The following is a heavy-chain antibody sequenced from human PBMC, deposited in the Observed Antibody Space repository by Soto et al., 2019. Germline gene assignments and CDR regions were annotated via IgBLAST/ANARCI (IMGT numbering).Heavy chain of an antibody. J-gene: IGHJ4*02. CDR1: GGSISTSNYY. CDR3: ATFVVPASRHTGFDF. V-gene: IGHV4-39*01. Sequence: SETVSLTCXVSGGSISTSNYYWGWVRQPPGKGLDWIGNIYYSGTTYYNPSLKSRVTISVDTSKNQFSLKLNSVTAADTAVYYCATFVVPASRHTGFDFWGPGTLVTVSS. D-gene: IGHD2-21*02. CDR2: IYYSGTT.